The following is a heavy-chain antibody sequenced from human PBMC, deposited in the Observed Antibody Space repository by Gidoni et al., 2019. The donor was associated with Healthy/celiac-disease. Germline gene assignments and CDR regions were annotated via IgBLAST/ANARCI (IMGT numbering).Heavy chain of an antibody. J-gene: IGHJ4*02. CDR2: IYPGDSDT. CDR3: ARSPGPGIAVAGPWIDY. D-gene: IGHD6-19*01. CDR1: GYTFTSYW. Sequence: EVQLVQSGAEVKKPGESLKISCTGSGYTFTSYWIGWVRQMPGKGLEWMGIIYPGDSDTRYSPSFQGQVTISADKSISTAYLQWSSLKASDTAMYYCARSPGPGIAVAGPWIDYWGQGTLVTVSS. V-gene: IGHV5-51*01.